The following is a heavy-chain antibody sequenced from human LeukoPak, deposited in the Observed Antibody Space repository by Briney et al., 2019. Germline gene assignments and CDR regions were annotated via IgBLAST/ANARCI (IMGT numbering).Heavy chain of an antibody. D-gene: IGHD2-21*01. CDR1: GGSISSYY. V-gene: IGHV4-4*07. J-gene: IGHJ4*02. CDR2: IYTSGST. CDR3: AAWRVGRRYYYFDY. Sequence: SETLSLTCTVSGGSISSYYWSWIRQPAGRGLEWIGRIYTSGSTNYNPSLKSRVTMSVDTSKNQFSLKLSSVTAADTAVYYCAAWRVGRRYYYFDYWGQGTLVTVSS.